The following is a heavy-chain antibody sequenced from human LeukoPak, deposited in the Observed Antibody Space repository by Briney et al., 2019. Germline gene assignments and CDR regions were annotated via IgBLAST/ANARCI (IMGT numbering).Heavy chain of an antibody. CDR3: ARGGYYYDSSGYYYRWFDP. CDR1: GGSFSGYY. J-gene: IGHJ5*02. Sequence: PSETLSLTCAVYGGSFSGYYWSWIRQPPGKGLEWIGEINHSGSTNYNPSLKSRVTISVDTSKNQFSPKLSSVTAADTAVYYCARGGYYYDSSGYYYRWFDPWGQGTLVTVSS. V-gene: IGHV4-34*01. CDR2: INHSGST. D-gene: IGHD3-22*01.